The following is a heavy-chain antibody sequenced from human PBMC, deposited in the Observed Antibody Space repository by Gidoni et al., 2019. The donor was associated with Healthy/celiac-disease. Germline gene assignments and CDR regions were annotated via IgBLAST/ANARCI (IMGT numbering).Heavy chain of an antibody. CDR3: AKDRWVSTVTTSSAFDI. CDR2: ISGSGGST. Sequence: EVQLLVSGGGLVQPGGSLSLSCAASGFTFSSYAMSWVRPAPGKGLEWVSAISGSGGSTYYADSVKGRFTISRDNSKNTLYLQMNSLRAEDTAVYYCAKDRWVSTVTTSSAFDIWGQGTMVTVSS. D-gene: IGHD4-17*01. V-gene: IGHV3-23*01. J-gene: IGHJ3*02. CDR1: GFTFSSYA.